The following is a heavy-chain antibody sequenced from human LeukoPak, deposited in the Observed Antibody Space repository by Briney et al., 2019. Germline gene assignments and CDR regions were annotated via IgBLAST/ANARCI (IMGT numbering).Heavy chain of an antibody. V-gene: IGHV1-8*03. Sequence: VASVKVSCKASGYTFTSYDINWVRQATGQGLEWMGWMNPNSGNTGYAQKFQGRVTITRNTSISTAYMELSSLRSEDTAVYYCARGSPHYDYVWGSYRDDAFDIWGQGTMVTVSS. D-gene: IGHD3-16*02. CDR1: GYTFTSYD. J-gene: IGHJ3*02. CDR3: ARGSPHYDYVWGSYRDDAFDI. CDR2: MNPNSGNT.